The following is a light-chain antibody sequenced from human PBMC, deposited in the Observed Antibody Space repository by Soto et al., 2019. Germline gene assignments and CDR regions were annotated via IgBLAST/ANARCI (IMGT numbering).Light chain of an antibody. CDR2: GNS. V-gene: IGLV1-40*01. J-gene: IGLJ1*01. CDR1: SSSIGAGYD. CDR3: QSYDNSLSGSGV. Sequence: QSVLTQPPSVSGAPGQRVTISCTGSSSSIGAGYDVHWYQQLPGTAPKLLIYGNSNRPSGVPDRFSGSKSGTSASLAITGLQAEDEADYYCQSYDNSLSGSGVFGTGTKLTVL.